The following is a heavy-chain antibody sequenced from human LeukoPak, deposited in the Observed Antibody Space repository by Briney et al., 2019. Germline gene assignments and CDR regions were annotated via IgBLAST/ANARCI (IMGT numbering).Heavy chain of an antibody. V-gene: IGHV4-39*01. CDR2: IYYSGST. Sequence: SETLSLTRTVSGGSISSSNSYWDWIRQPPGMGLEWIGNIYYSGSTNYNASLKSRVTISVDTSKNQFSLKVYSVTAADTALYYCARRDGGSWYYFDYWGQGTLVTVSS. J-gene: IGHJ4*02. D-gene: IGHD2-15*01. CDR1: GGSISSSNSY. CDR3: ARRDGGSWYYFDY.